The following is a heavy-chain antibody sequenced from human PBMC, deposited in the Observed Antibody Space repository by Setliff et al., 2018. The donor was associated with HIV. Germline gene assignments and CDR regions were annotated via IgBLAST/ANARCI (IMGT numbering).Heavy chain of an antibody. Sequence: GESLKISCKGSGYSFTSYWIGWVRQMPGKGMEWMGIIYPGDSETTYSPSIQGQVTISADKSISTAYLQWSSLKASDTAMYYCARLREGEYDDSGGYAGAFDIWGQGTMVTVSS. CDR3: ARLREGEYDDSGGYAGAFDI. D-gene: IGHD3-22*01. V-gene: IGHV5-51*01. CDR2: IYPGDSET. CDR1: GYSFTSYW. J-gene: IGHJ3*02.